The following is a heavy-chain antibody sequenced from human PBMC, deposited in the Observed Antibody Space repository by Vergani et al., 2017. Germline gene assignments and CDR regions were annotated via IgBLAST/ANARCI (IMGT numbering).Heavy chain of an antibody. D-gene: IGHD1-26*01. Sequence: QVQLQQWGAGLLKPSETLSLTCAVYGGSFSGYYWGWICQPPGKGLEWSGEINHSGSTNYNPSLKSRVTISVDTSKNQFSLKLSSVTAADTAVYYCATDSGSYFRRIDYWGQGTLVTL. CDR1: GGSFSGYY. CDR2: INHSGST. CDR3: ATDSGSYFRRIDY. V-gene: IGHV4-34*01. J-gene: IGHJ4*02.